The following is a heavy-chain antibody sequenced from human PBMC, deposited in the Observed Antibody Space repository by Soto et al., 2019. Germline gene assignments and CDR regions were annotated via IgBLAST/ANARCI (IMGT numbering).Heavy chain of an antibody. D-gene: IGHD3-3*01. V-gene: IGHV3-7*05. CDR1: GFTFSSYW. Sequence: GGSLRLSCAASGFTFSSYWMSWVRQAPGKGLEWVANIKQDGSEKYYVDSVKGRFTISRDNAKNSLYLQMNSLRAEDTAVYYCARVAGGNFWNNYPYDYWGQGTLVTVSS. CDR3: ARVAGGNFWNNYPYDY. J-gene: IGHJ4*02. CDR2: IKQDGSEK.